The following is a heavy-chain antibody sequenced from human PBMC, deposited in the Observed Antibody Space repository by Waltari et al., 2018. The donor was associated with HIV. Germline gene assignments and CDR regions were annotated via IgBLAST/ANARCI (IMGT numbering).Heavy chain of an antibody. V-gene: IGHV1-18*04. D-gene: IGHD4-17*01. J-gene: IGHJ6*03. CDR2: NGPYHDTT. CDR1: GYTFTNYG. Sequence: QVQLVQSGPEVKKLGASVKVSCKASGYTFTNYGITWVRQAPGQGLEWMGLNGPYHDTTNYAQNLQDRVTMTTDISTNTAYMELRSLRSDDTAVYYCARGRYGVGFYMDVWGKGTTVTVSS. CDR3: ARGRYGVGFYMDV.